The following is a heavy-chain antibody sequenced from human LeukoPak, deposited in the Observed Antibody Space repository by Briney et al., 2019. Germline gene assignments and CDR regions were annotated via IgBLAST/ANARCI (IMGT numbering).Heavy chain of an antibody. CDR1: GGSISSYY. V-gene: IGHV4-59*01. Sequence: SETLSLTCTVSGGSISSYYWSWIRQPPGKGLEWIGYIYYSGSTNYNPSLKSRVTISVDTSKNQFSLKLSSVTAADTAVYDCARGFTIFGVVFDYWGQGTLVTVSS. D-gene: IGHD3-3*01. CDR3: ARGFTIFGVVFDY. CDR2: IYYSGST. J-gene: IGHJ4*02.